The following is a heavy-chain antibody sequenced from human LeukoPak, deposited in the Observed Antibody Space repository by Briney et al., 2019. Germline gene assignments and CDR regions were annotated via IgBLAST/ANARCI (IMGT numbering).Heavy chain of an antibody. J-gene: IGHJ4*02. CDR3: AKDRGTMIVVYYFDY. CDR2: ISWNSGNI. Sequence: GRSLRLSCAASGFTFDDYAMHWVRHAPGKGLEWVSGISWNSGNIGYADPVKGRFTISRDNAKNSLYLQMNSLRAEDTALYYCAKDRGTMIVVYYFDYWGQGTLVTVSS. D-gene: IGHD3-22*01. CDR1: GFTFDDYA. V-gene: IGHV3-9*01.